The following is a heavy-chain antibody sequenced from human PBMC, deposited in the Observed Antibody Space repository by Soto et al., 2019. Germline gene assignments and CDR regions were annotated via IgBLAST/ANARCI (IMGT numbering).Heavy chain of an antibody. J-gene: IGHJ2*01. CDR2: ISYDGSNK. CDR1: GFTFSSYG. CDR3: ANEGITGTDWYFDL. Sequence: QVQLVESGGGVVQPGRSLRLSCAASGFTFSSYGMHWVRQAPGKGLEWVAVISYDGSNKYYADSGKGRFTISRDNSKNTLYRQLRSVNAEDTAVYYWANEGITGTDWYFDLWGRGTLVTVSS. V-gene: IGHV3-30*18. D-gene: IGHD1-7*01.